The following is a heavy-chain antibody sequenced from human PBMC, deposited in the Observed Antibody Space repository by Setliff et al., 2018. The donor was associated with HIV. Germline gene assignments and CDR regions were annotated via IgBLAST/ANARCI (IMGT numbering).Heavy chain of an antibody. CDR2: IYPSGGST. J-gene: IGHJ3*01. V-gene: IGHV1-46*01. Sequence: GASVKVSCKAFGYTFTSYFIQWVRQAPGQGLEWMGIIYPSGGSTTYAPKFQGRVTMTRDTSTSTVYMDLSGLRSDDTAVYYCARVKGLRVRNWNDRPNASDLWGQGTMVTVSS. D-gene: IGHD1-1*01. CDR3: ARVKGLRVRNWNDRPNASDL. CDR1: GYTFTSYF.